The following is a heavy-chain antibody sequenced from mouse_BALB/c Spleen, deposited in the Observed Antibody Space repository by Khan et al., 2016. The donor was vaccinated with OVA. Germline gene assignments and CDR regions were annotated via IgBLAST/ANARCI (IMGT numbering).Heavy chain of an antibody. CDR2: IWAGGST. CDR1: GFSLTSYG. CDR3: ARLEDI. V-gene: IGHV2-9*02. D-gene: IGHD1-3*01. J-gene: IGHJ2*01. Sequence: VQLQESGPGLVAPSQSLSITCTVSGFSLTSYGVHWVRQPPGKDLEWLGVIWAGGSTNYNSALMSRLSISKDNYKSQVFLNINSRQTDDTAMYYCARLEDIWGQGTTLTVSS.